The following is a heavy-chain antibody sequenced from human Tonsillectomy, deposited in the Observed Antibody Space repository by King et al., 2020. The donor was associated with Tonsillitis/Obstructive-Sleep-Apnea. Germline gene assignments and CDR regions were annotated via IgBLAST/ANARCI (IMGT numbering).Heavy chain of an antibody. V-gene: IGHV5-51*01. Sequence: VQLVQSGAEVKKPGESLKISCKGSGYSFTSYWIGWVRQMPGKGLEWMVIIYPGDSDTRYSPSFQGQVTISADKSISTAYLQWSSLKASDTAIYYCARQGGYCRGGSCYADYYYYYMDVWGKGTTGTVSS. CDR1: GYSFTSYW. D-gene: IGHD2-15*01. CDR3: ARQGGYCRGGSCYADYYYYYMDV. CDR2: IYPGDSDT. J-gene: IGHJ6*03.